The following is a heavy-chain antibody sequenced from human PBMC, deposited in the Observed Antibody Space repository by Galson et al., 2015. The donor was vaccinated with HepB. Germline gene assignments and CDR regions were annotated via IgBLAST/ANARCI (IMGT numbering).Heavy chain of an antibody. D-gene: IGHD2-15*01. V-gene: IGHV3-23*01. Sequence: SLRLSCAASTFIFSTYSMNWVRQAPGKGLEWVSSIGGSGGSTYCADYVRGRFTISRDNSKNTLYLQMNSLRAEDTAVYYCAKALGSTWNFDYWGQGTLVAVSS. CDR1: TFIFSTYS. CDR3: AKALGSTWNFDY. CDR2: IGGSGGST. J-gene: IGHJ4*02.